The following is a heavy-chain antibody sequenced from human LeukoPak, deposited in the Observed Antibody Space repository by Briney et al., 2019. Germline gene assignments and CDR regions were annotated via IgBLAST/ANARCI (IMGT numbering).Heavy chain of an antibody. Sequence: GGSLRLSCTASGFTFGDYAMSWVRQAPGKGLEWVSYISSSSSTIYYADSVKGRFTISRDNAKNSLYLQMNSLRAEDTAVYYCARDRDYGDYPFDYWGQGTLVTVSS. CDR3: ARDRDYGDYPFDY. D-gene: IGHD4-17*01. V-gene: IGHV3-48*01. CDR1: GFTFGDYA. CDR2: ISSSSSTI. J-gene: IGHJ4*02.